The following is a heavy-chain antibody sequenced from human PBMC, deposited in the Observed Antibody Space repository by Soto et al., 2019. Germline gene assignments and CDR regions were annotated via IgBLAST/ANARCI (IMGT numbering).Heavy chain of an antibody. D-gene: IGHD6-13*01. J-gene: IGHJ6*02. CDR1: GGSISSYY. V-gene: IGHV4-59*08. CDR3: ARHVHSSSWGIDV. Sequence: QVRLQESGPGLVKPSETLSLTCTVSGGSISSYYWSWIRQPPGKGLEWIGYFYYSGSTSNNPSLKSRVTISVDTSKDQFSLKLTSVIAADTAVYYCARHVHSSSWGIDVWGQGTTVTVSS. CDR2: FYYSGST.